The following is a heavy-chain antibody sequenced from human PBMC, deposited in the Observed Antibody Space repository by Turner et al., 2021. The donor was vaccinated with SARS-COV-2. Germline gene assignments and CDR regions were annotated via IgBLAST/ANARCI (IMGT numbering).Heavy chain of an antibody. CDR2: FDPEDGET. CDR3: ATGYAYCGGDCSIDY. CDR1: GYTLIELS. J-gene: IGHJ4*02. V-gene: IGHV1-24*01. Sequence: VQLVQSGAEVKKPGATVKISCKISGYTLIELSMHWVRQAPGKGLEWMGGFDPEDGETIYAQKFQGRVTMTEDTSTDTAYMELSSLRSEDTAVYYCATGYAYCGGDCSIDYWGQGTLVTVSS. D-gene: IGHD2-21*02.